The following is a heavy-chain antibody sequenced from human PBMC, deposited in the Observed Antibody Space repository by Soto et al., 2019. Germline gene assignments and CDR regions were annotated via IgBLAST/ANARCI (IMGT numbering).Heavy chain of an antibody. J-gene: IGHJ4*02. V-gene: IGHV1-18*01. CDR3: ARDLPWQWLVRGYFDY. CDR1: GYTFTSYG. Sequence: ASVKVSCKASGYTFTSYGISWVRQAPGQGLEWMGWISAYNSNTNYAQKLQGRVTMTTDTSTSTAYMELRSLRSDDTAVYYCARDLPWQWLVRGYFDYWGQGTLVTVSS. D-gene: IGHD6-19*01. CDR2: ISAYNSNT.